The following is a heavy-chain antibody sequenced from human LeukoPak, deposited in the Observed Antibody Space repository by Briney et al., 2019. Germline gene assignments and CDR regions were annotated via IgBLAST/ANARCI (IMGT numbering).Heavy chain of an antibody. CDR3: ARNYGHSSSWGLDHYWYFDL. V-gene: IGHV6-1*01. Sequence: SQTLSLTCAISGDSVSSNSAAWNWIRQSPSRGLEWLGRTYYRSKWYNDYAVSVKSRITINPDTSKNQFSMQLNSVTPEDTAVYYCARNYGHSSSWGLDHYWYFDLWGRGTLVTVSS. CDR2: TYYRSKWYN. J-gene: IGHJ2*01. CDR1: GDSVSSNSAA. D-gene: IGHD6-13*01.